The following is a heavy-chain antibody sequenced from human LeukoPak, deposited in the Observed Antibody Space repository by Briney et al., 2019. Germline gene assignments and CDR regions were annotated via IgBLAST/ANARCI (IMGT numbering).Heavy chain of an antibody. Sequence: SETLSLTCAVYGGSFSGYYWSWIRQPPGKALEWIGEVSHRGTTSYSPSLKSRVTISVETSKNQFSLSVKSVTAADTAVYYCARRHTARWYFDLWGRGTLVTVSS. D-gene: IGHD5-18*01. CDR1: GGSFSGYY. V-gene: IGHV4-34*01. J-gene: IGHJ2*01. CDR2: VSHRGTT. CDR3: ARRHTARWYFDL.